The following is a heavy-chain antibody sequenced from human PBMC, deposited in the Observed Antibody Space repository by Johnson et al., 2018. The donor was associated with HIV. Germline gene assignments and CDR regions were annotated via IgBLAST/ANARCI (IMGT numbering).Heavy chain of an antibody. Sequence: QVQLVESGGGVVQPGRSLRLSCVASGFTFSIYGMHWVRQAPGKGLEWVAIVSYDGSKKYYPDSVKGRFTISRDNSKNTLYLQMDSLRADDTAVYYCAKIRTSGTGDAFDIWGQGTMVTVSS. J-gene: IGHJ3*02. D-gene: IGHD1-14*01. CDR1: GFTFSIYG. CDR2: VSYDGSKK. CDR3: AKIRTSGTGDAFDI. V-gene: IGHV3-30*18.